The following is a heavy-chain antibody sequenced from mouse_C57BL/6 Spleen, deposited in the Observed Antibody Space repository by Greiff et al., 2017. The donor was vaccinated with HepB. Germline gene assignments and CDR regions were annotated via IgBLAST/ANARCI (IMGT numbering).Heavy chain of an antibody. D-gene: IGHD1-1*01. Sequence: DVMLVEPGGGLVKPGGSLKLSCAASGFTFSSYAMPWVRQTPEKRLEWVATISDGGSYTYYPDNVKGRYTISRDNAKNNLYLQMSQLKSEDTAVYYWAGGVTAVVATGYFDYWGQGTTLTVSS. J-gene: IGHJ2*01. CDR3: AGGVTAVVATGYFDY. V-gene: IGHV5-4*03. CDR2: ISDGGSYT. CDR1: GFTFSSYA.